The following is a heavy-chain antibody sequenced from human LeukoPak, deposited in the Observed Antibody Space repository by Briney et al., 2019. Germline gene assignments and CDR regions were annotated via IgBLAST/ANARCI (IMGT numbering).Heavy chain of an antibody. J-gene: IGHJ2*01. CDR2: IYPGDSDT. Sequence: GESLKISCKGSGYSFTGYWIGWVRQLPGKGLEWMGIIYPGDSDTRYSPSFQGQVTISADKSISTAYLQWSSLKASDTAMYYCARRSSGWSRWYFDLWAVAPWSLSPQ. V-gene: IGHV5-51*01. CDR1: GYSFTGYW. D-gene: IGHD6-19*01. CDR3: ARRSSGWSRWYFDL.